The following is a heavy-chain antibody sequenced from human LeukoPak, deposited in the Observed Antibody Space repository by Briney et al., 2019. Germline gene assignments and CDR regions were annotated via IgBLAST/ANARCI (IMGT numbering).Heavy chain of an antibody. V-gene: IGHV3-23*01. J-gene: IGHJ4*02. Sequence: PGGSLRLSCAASGFPFSSYAMNWVRQAPGKGLEWVSSISGSGGSTYYADSVKGRFTISRDNSKNTLYLQMNSLRAEDTAVYYCAKFDGYNYGAFDYWGQGTLVTVSS. CDR3: AKFDGYNYGAFDY. D-gene: IGHD5-24*01. CDR1: GFPFSSYA. CDR2: ISGSGGST.